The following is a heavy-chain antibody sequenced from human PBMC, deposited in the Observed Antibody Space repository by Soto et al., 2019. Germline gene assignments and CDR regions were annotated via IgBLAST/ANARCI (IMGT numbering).Heavy chain of an antibody. CDR2: INPNSGGT. CDR1: GYTFTGYY. V-gene: IGHV1-2*02. Sequence: ASVKVSCKASGYTFTGYYMHWVRQAPGQGLGWMGWINPNSGGTNYAQKCQGRVTMTRDTSISTAYMELSRLRSDDTAVYYCARGGVGATFDYWGQGTLVTV. CDR3: ARGGVGATFDY. J-gene: IGHJ4*02. D-gene: IGHD1-26*01.